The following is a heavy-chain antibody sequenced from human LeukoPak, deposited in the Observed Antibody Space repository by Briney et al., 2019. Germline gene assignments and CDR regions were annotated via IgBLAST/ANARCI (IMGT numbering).Heavy chain of an antibody. CDR3: ARDLEDIVVVPVAIGFDY. CDR2: ISAYNGNT. V-gene: IGHV1-18*01. Sequence: GASVKVSCKASGYTFTSYGISWVRQAPGQGLEWMGWISAYNGNTNYAQKLQGRVTMTTDTSTSTAYMELRSLRSDDTAVYYCARDLEDIVVVPVAIGFDYWGQGTLVTVSS. J-gene: IGHJ4*02. D-gene: IGHD2-2*01. CDR1: GYTFTSYG.